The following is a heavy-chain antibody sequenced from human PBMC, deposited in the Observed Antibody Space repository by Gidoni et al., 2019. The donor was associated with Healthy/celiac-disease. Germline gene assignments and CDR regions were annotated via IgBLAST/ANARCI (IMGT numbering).Heavy chain of an antibody. CDR3: ARDRITIFGVVGNYMDV. D-gene: IGHD3-3*01. CDR2: ISYDGSNK. V-gene: IGHV3-30-3*01. CDR1: GFTFSSYA. J-gene: IGHJ6*03. Sequence: QVQLVESGGGVVQPGRSLRLSCAASGFTFSSYAMHWVRQAPRKGLEWVAVISYDGSNKYYADSVKGRFTISRDNSKNTLYLQMNSLRAEDTAVYYCARDRITIFGVVGNYMDVWGKGTTVTVSS.